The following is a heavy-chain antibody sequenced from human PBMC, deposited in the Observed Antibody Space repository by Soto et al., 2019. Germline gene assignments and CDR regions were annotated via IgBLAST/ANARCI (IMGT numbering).Heavy chain of an antibody. J-gene: IGHJ4*02. CDR1: GFMFSSYA. V-gene: IGHV3-23*01. Sequence: EVQLLESGGGLVQPGGSLRLSCAASGFMFSSYAMSWVRQAPGKGLEWVSVITGSGGGTYYADSVKGRFTISRDNPKNTLYLQMKSLRAEDTAVFYCAKGGITVADYYFDYWGQGTLVTVSS. CDR3: AKGGITVADYYFDY. CDR2: ITGSGGGT. D-gene: IGHD6-19*01.